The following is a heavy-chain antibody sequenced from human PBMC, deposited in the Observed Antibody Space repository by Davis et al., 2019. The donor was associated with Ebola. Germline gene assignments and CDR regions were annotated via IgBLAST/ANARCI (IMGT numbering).Heavy chain of an antibody. D-gene: IGHD1-26*01. CDR1: GYTFTGYY. Sequence: ASVKVSCKASGYTFTGYYMHWVRQAPGQGLEWMGWINPNSGGTNYAQKFQGRVTMTRDTSISTAYMELSSLRSDDTAVYYCARDLTRTMVGATQGGFQHWGQGTLVTVSS. CDR3: ARDLTRTMVGATQGGFQH. CDR2: INPNSGGT. V-gene: IGHV1-2*02. J-gene: IGHJ1*01.